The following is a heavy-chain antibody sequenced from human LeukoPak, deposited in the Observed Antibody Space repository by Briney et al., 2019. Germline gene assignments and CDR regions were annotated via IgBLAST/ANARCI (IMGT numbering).Heavy chain of an antibody. Sequence: PSETLSLTCTVSGASISTYYWSWIRQPPGQGLEWIGYLYFSGSTSYNPSLKSRVTISSDTSKNQLSLKLSSVTAADTAVYYCARAGGGWSLDYLGQGTLVTVSS. V-gene: IGHV4-59*01. D-gene: IGHD6-19*01. J-gene: IGHJ4*02. CDR3: ARAGGGWSLDY. CDR2: LYFSGST. CDR1: GASISTYY.